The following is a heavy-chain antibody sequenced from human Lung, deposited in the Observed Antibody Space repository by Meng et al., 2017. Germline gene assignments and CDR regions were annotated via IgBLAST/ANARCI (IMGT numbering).Heavy chain of an antibody. D-gene: IGHD6-25*01. CDR1: GYTFTGYN. J-gene: IGHJ4*02. CDR3: ARGFGSSGSGY. CDR2: IKPNSGDT. V-gene: IGHV1-2*02. Sequence: QVQRVQSGAEVKGPGASVKVSCKASGYTFTGYNMHWVRQAPGQGLEWMGWIKPNSGDTNYAQKFQGRVTMTRDTSISTAYMELSRLKYDDTAVYYCARGFGSSGSGYWGQGTLVTVSS.